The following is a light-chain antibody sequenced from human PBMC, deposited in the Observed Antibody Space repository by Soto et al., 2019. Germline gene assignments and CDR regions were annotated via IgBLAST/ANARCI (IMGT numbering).Light chain of an antibody. V-gene: IGKV1-9*01. CDR3: QHLHWA. CDR1: HEISGY. CDR2: GVS. J-gene: IGKJ1*01. Sequence: IQLTQSPSSLSASVGDRVTITCRSSHEISGYLACYQQTPGKAPKLLIYGVSTFQVGVSSRFSGRGSGTGFSLTISSLQPEDFATYYCQHLHWAFGQGT.